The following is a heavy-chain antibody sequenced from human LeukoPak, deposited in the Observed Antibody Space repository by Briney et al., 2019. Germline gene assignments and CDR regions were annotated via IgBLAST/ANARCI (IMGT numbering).Heavy chain of an antibody. D-gene: IGHD2-15*01. CDR3: ARADSTDGFDL. CDR2: IGSSGTTI. CDR1: GFTFSDHY. J-gene: IGHJ3*01. V-gene: IGHV3-11*04. Sequence: PGGSLRLSCGASGFTFSDHYMTWIRQAPGKGLEWVSYIGSSGTTIYYADSVKGRFTISRDNANNSLYLEMSSLRADDSAVYYCARADSTDGFDLWGQGTMVTVSS.